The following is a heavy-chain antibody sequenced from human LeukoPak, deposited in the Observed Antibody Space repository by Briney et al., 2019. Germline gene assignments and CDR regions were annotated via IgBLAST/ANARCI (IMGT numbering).Heavy chain of an antibody. CDR1: GFTFDDYG. CDR2: INWNGGST. J-gene: IGHJ6*03. Sequence: GGSLRLSCAASGFTFDDYGMSWVRQAPGKGLEWVSGINWNGGSTGYADSVKGRFTISRDNAKNSLYLQMNSLRAEDTALYYCARAGIAAAGTYGYYYYMDVWGKGTTVTVSS. CDR3: ARAGIAAAGTYGYYYYMDV. D-gene: IGHD6-13*01. V-gene: IGHV3-20*04.